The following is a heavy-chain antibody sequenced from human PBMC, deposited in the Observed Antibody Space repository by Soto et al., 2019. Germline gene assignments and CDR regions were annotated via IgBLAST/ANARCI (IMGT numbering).Heavy chain of an antibody. D-gene: IGHD6-19*01. V-gene: IGHV1-18*01. CDR1: GYTFFNYG. Sequence: QVQLVQSGAEVKKPGASVKVSCKASGYTFFNYGISWVRQAPGQGLEWMGWISAYNGNRNYAGKFKGRATMTTETSTSTAYMELRSLRSDDTAVYYCSRDGITLAGSVDYWGQGTLVTVSS. J-gene: IGHJ4*02. CDR3: SRDGITLAGSVDY. CDR2: ISAYNGNR.